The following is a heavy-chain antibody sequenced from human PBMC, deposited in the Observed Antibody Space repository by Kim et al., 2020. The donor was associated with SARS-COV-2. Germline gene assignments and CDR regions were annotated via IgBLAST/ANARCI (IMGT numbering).Heavy chain of an antibody. D-gene: IGHD3-10*01. J-gene: IGHJ3*02. Sequence: SVKVSCKASGGTFSSYTISWVRQAPGQGLEWMGRIIPILGIANYAQKFQGRVTITADKSTSTAYMELSSLRSEDTAVYYCARRVGWFGELLDAFDIWGQGTMVTVSS. CDR3: ARRVGWFGELLDAFDI. V-gene: IGHV1-69*02. CDR2: IIPILGIA. CDR1: GGTFSSYT.